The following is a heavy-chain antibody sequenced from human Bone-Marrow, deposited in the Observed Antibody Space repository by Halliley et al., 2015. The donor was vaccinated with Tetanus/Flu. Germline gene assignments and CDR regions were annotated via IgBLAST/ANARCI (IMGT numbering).Heavy chain of an antibody. CDR2: INYDGSER. V-gene: IGHV3-7*04. CDR3: AREGAGLDF. Sequence: LDWVANINYDGSERNYGDSVRGRFTISRDNTQNSPYLQMNSLRGEDPAVYYCAREGAGLDFWGQGTLVTVSS. J-gene: IGHJ4*02.